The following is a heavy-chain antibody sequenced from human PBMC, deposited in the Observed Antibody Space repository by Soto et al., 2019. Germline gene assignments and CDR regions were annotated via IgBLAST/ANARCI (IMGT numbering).Heavy chain of an antibody. D-gene: IGHD4-4*01. CDR1: GFTFSNAW. V-gene: IGHV3-15*01. Sequence: EVQLVESGGGLVKPGGSLRLSCAASGFTFSNAWMSWVRQAPGKGLEWVGRNKSKTDGGTTDYAAPVKGRFNISRDDLKNKLYRQKNRRKTGDTSVYFWTTDGGVGITVTYFDYWGQGTQVTDSS. J-gene: IGHJ4*02. CDR3: TTDGGVGITVTYFDY. CDR2: NKSKTDGGTT.